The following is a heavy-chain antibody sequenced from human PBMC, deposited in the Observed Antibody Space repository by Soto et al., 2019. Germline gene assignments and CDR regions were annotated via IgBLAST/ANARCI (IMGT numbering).Heavy chain of an antibody. CDR1: GFTFSSYA. CDR3: AKRSSSSTFDY. Sequence: PGGSLRLSCAASGFTFSSYAMSWVRQAPGKGLEWVSTISGSGGSTYYIDSVKGRFTISRDNSKSTLYLQMNSLTVEDTAVYYCAKRSSSSTFDYWGQGTLVTVSS. D-gene: IGHD6-6*01. J-gene: IGHJ4*02. V-gene: IGHV3-23*01. CDR2: ISGSGGST.